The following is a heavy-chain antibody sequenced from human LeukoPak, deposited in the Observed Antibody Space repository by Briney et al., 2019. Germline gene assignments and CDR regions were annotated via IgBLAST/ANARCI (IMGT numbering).Heavy chain of an antibody. V-gene: IGHV3-7*01. CDR2: IKLDGSEK. CDR3: ARDFFAFGGVIALLDY. Sequence: GGSLRLSCAASGFTFSSYWMSWVRQAPGKGLEWVANIKLDGSEKYYVDSVKGRFTISRDNAKKSLYLQTNSLRDEDTAVYYCARDFFAFGGVIALLDYWGQGTLVTVSS. CDR1: GFTFSSYW. D-gene: IGHD3-16*02. J-gene: IGHJ4*02.